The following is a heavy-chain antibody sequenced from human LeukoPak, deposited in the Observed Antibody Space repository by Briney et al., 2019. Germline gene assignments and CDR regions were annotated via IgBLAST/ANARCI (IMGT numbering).Heavy chain of an antibody. CDR3: ARKAGDY. V-gene: IGHV3-21*01. CDR1: GFTFKTYT. CDR2: ISSSSSYI. D-gene: IGHD3-10*01. J-gene: IGHJ4*02. Sequence: PGGSLRLSCAASGFTFKTYTMHWVRQAPGMGLEWVSSISSSSSYIFYADSVKGRFTISRDNAKNSLYLQMNSLRAEDTAVYYCARKAGDYWGQGTLVTVSS.